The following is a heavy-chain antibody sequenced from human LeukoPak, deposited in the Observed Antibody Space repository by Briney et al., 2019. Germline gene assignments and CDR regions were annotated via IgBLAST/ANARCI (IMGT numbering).Heavy chain of an antibody. Sequence: PGGSLRLSXAASGFTFSSYSMNWVRQAPGKGLEWVSSISSSSSYIYYADSVKGRFTISRDNAKNSLYLQMNSLRAEDTAVYYCARDSYSSGWYDGGDYWGQGTLVTVSS. CDR1: GFTFSSYS. V-gene: IGHV3-21*01. CDR2: ISSSSSYI. D-gene: IGHD6-19*01. CDR3: ARDSYSSGWYDGGDY. J-gene: IGHJ4*02.